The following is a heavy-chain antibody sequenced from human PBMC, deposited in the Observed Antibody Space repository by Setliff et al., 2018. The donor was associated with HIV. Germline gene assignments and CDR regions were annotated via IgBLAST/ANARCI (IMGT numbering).Heavy chain of an antibody. CDR3: ARDDIGCCTGGSCSLFDF. D-gene: IGHD2-15*01. J-gene: IGHJ4*02. V-gene: IGHV3-20*04. CDR2: THWNGAIR. CDR1: GFNFDDYG. Sequence: GGSLRLSCAASGFNFDDYGMSWVRQAPGKGLEWVSGTHWNGAIRGYADSVRGRFTISRDNAKNSLYLQMNSLRPEDTALYYCARDDIGCCTGGSCSLFDFWGQGTPVTVSS.